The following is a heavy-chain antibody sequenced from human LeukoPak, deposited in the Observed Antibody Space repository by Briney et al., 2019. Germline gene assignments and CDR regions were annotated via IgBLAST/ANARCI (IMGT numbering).Heavy chain of an antibody. CDR3: ARQVGATKSPFDY. D-gene: IGHD1-26*01. CDR2: ISAYNGNT. J-gene: IGHJ4*02. V-gene: IGHV1-18*01. CDR1: GYTFTSYG. Sequence: ASVKVSCKASGYTFTSYGISWVRQAPGQGLEWMGWISAYNGNTNYAQKLQGRVTMTRDMSTSTVYMELSSLRSEDTAVYYCARQVGATKSPFDYWGQGTLVTVSS.